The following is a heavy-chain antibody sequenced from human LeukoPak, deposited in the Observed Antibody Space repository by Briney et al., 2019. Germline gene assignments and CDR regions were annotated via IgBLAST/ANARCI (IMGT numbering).Heavy chain of an antibody. Sequence: SETLSLTCSVSGGSINSYSWSWIRQPAGNALEWIGRIHSSGSTNYNPSLKSRVTISVDTSKNQFSLKLSSVTAADTAVYYCARGSGWYPVWGQGTLVTVSS. CDR2: IHSSGST. CDR1: GGSINSYS. D-gene: IGHD6-19*01. V-gene: IGHV4-4*07. J-gene: IGHJ4*02. CDR3: ARGSGWYPV.